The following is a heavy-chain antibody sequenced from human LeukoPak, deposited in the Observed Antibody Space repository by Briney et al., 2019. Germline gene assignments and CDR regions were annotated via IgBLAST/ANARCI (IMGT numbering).Heavy chain of an antibody. Sequence: GGSLRLSCAASGFTFDDYAMHWVRQAPGKGLEWVSVIYSGGSTYYADSAKGRFTISRDNSKNTLYLQMNSLRAEDTAVYYCAREPHNWNYMRPGYQSYLDVWGKGTTVTVSS. D-gene: IGHD1-7*01. J-gene: IGHJ6*04. V-gene: IGHV3-53*01. CDR2: IYSGGST. CDR3: AREPHNWNYMRPGYQSYLDV. CDR1: GFTFDDYA.